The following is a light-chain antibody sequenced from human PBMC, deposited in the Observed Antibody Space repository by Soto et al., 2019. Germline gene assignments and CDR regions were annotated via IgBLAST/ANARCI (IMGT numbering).Light chain of an antibody. CDR1: QSVSSSY. V-gene: IGKV3-20*01. J-gene: IGKJ3*01. CDR2: GAS. Sequence: EIVLTQSPGTLSLCPGERATLSCRASQSVSSSYLAWYQQKPGQAPRLLIYGASSRATGIPDRFSGSGSGTNFTLTISRLGPEDFAVYYCHQFGSSPLFTFGPGTKVDV. CDR3: HQFGSSPLFT.